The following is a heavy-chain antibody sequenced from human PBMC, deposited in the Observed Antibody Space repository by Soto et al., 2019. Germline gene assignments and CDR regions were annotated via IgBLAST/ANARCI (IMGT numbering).Heavy chain of an antibody. D-gene: IGHD3-22*01. CDR3: AARAFYDLRPYYWYYFDY. J-gene: IGHJ4*02. V-gene: IGHV3-23*01. CDR2: ISGSGDIT. CDR1: GLPFSSHA. Sequence: EVQMLESGGDLVQPGGSLRLSCAVSGLPFSSHAMSWVRQAPGKGLEWVSGISGSGDITYYADSVKGRFTISRDNSRNTMYLQLNSLRGEDTALYYCAARAFYDLRPYYWYYFDYWGQGTLVTVSS.